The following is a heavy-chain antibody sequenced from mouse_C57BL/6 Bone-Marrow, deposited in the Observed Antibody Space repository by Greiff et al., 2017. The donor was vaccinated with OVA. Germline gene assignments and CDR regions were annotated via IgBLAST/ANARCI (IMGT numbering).Heavy chain of an antibody. CDR1: GFNIKDDY. CDR2: IDPENGDT. D-gene: IGHD1-1*01. V-gene: IGHV14-4*01. CDR3: TSTVVATRPGYFDV. Sequence: EVKLVESGAELVRPGASVKLSCTASGFNIKDDYMHWVKQRPEQGLEWIGWIDPENGDTEYASKFQGKATITADTSSNTAYLQLSSLTSEDTAVYYCTSTVVATRPGYFDVWGTGTTVTVSS. J-gene: IGHJ1*03.